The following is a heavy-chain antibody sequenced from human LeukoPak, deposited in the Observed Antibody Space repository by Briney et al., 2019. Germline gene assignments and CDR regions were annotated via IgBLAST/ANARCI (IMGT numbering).Heavy chain of an antibody. CDR2: IWYDGSNK. V-gene: IGHV3-33*01. J-gene: IGHJ4*02. D-gene: IGHD3-22*01. CDR1: GFTFSSYG. Sequence: GGSLRLSCAASGFTFSSYGMHWVRQAPGKGLEWVAVIWYDGSNKYYADSVKGRFTISRDNSKNTLYLQMNSLRAEDTAVYYCARAREYYYDSSGYPIGGFDYWGQGTLVTVSS. CDR3: ARAREYYYDSSGYPIGGFDY.